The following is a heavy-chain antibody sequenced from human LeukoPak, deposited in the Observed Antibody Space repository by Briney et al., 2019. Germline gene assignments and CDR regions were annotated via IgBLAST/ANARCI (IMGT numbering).Heavy chain of an antibody. CDR3: ARDYKDCSSTPCYYGMDV. J-gene: IGHJ6*02. D-gene: IGHD2-2*01. V-gene: IGHV1-46*01. Sequence: ASVKVSCKASGYTFTSYYMHWVRQAPGQGLEWMGIINPSGGSTSYAQKFQGRVTMTRDTSTSTVYMELSSLRSEDTAVYYCARDYKDCSSTPCYYGMDVWGQGTTVTVSS. CDR2: INPSGGST. CDR1: GYTFTSYY.